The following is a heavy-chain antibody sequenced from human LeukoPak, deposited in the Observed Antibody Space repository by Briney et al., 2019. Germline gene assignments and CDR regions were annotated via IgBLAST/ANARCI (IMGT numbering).Heavy chain of an antibody. Sequence: ASVKVSCKVSGYTLTELSMHWVRQAPGKGLEWMGGFDPEDGETIYAQKFQGRVTMTRNTSISTAYMELSSLRSEDTAVYYCARATYSSSPTFDYWGQGTLVTVSS. CDR2: FDPEDGET. V-gene: IGHV1-24*01. CDR1: GYTLTELS. CDR3: ARATYSSSPTFDY. J-gene: IGHJ4*02. D-gene: IGHD6-13*01.